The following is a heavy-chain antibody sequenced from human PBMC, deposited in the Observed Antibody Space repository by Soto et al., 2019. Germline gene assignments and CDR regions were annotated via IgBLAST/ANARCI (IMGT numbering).Heavy chain of an antibody. CDR1: GGSFSGYY. CDR3: ERVRALPAHPHALDV. V-gene: IGHV4-34*01. CDR2: INHSGST. Sequence: SDTLSLTSAVYGGSFSGYYWSWIRPPPGKGLEWIGEINHSGSTNYNPSLKSRVTISVDTSKNQFALKLSSVTAADTAVYYCERVRALPAHPHALDVWGKGTTVTVSS. J-gene: IGHJ6*04. D-gene: IGHD2-15*01.